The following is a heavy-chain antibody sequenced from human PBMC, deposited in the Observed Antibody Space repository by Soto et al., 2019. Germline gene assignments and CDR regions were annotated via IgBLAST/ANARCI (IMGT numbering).Heavy chain of an antibody. V-gene: IGHV3-30-3*01. D-gene: IGHD5-12*01. J-gene: IGHJ5*02. CDR1: GFTFSSYA. CDR3: ARDLVATLRYDNWFDP. CDR2: ISYDGSNK. Sequence: QVQLVESGGGVVQPGRSLRLSCAASGFTFSSYAMHWVRQAPGKGLEWVAVISYDGSNKYYADSVKGRFTISRDNSKNTLYLQMNSLRAEDTAVYYCARDLVATLRYDNWFDPWGQGTLVTVSS.